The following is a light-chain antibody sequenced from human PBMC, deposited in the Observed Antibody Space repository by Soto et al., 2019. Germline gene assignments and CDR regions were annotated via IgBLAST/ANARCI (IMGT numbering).Light chain of an antibody. CDR3: CSYATSRTYV. CDR2: EDN. Sequence: QSALTQPASVSGSPGQSITISCTGTSNDVGSYNLVSWYQQHPGKAPKLLIYEDNKRPSGVSNRFSGSKSGNTASLTISSLQSEDEADYNCCSYATSRTYVFGTGTKVTVL. V-gene: IGLV2-23*01. J-gene: IGLJ1*01. CDR1: SNDVGSYNL.